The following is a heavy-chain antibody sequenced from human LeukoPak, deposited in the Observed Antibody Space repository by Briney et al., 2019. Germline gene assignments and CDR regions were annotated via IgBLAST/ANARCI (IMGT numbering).Heavy chain of an antibody. CDR1: GFTFSSYS. Sequence: GGSLRLSCVASGFTFSSYSMNWVRQAPGKGPEWVSYISSSSTTIYYADSVKGRFTISRDNVQNSLYLQVNSLRAEDTAVYYCARDPDRGGGFDYWGQGTLVTASS. CDR2: ISSSSTTI. V-gene: IGHV3-48*01. J-gene: IGHJ4*02. CDR3: ARDPDRGGGFDY. D-gene: IGHD2-15*01.